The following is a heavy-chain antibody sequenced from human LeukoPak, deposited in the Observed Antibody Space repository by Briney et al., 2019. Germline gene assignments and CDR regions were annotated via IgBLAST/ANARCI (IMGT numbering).Heavy chain of an antibody. D-gene: IGHD3-10*01. CDR1: GGSISSSSFY. J-gene: IGHJ5*02. Sequence: PSETLSLTCTVSGGSISSSSFYWGWIRQPPGKGLEWIGNIYYSGSTYYNPSLKSRVTISVDTSKNQFSLRLSSETAADTAVYFCARQPHAFDNWFDPWGQGTLVTVSS. CDR3: ARQPHAFDNWFDP. CDR2: IYYSGST. V-gene: IGHV4-39*01.